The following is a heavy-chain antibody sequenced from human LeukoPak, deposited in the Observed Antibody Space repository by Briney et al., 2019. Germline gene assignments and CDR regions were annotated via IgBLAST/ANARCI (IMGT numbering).Heavy chain of an antibody. CDR1: GFTFSSHA. CDR3: AKEQAVRGRYSTGGYYFDY. J-gene: IGHJ4*02. Sequence: GGSLRLPCAASGFTFSSHALSWVGQGPGNGLDWVSAISGSGGSTYYADSVKGRFTISRDNSKNTLYLQMNSLRAEDTAVYYCAKEQAVRGRYSTGGYYFDYWGQGTLVTVSS. D-gene: IGHD2-15*01. CDR2: ISGSGGST. V-gene: IGHV3-23*01.